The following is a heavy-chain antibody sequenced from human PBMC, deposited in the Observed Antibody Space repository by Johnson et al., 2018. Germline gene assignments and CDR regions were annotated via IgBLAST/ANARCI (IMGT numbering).Heavy chain of an antibody. CDR1: GFPFVSSG. J-gene: IGHJ6*03. Sequence: QVQLVESGGGVVEHGRSLRLSCAASGFPFVSSGMHGVRQAPGKGLEWVAVISYDGSNKDYDDSVKGRCTIARDKSKKTLYLQMNSLRAEETAVYYCAKDQYCSSTSCYYYYYYYMDVWGKGTTVTVSS. CDR2: ISYDGSNK. D-gene: IGHD2-2*01. CDR3: AKDQYCSSTSCYYYYYYYMDV. V-gene: IGHV3-30*18.